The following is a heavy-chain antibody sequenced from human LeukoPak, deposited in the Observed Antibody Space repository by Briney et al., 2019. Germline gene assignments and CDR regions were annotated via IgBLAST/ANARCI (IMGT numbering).Heavy chain of an antibody. J-gene: IGHJ4*02. Sequence: GASVKVSCKASGYTFTSYGISWVRQAPGQGLEWMGWISAYNGNTNYAQKLQGRVTMTTDTSTSTAYMELRSLRSDDTAVYYCARDSCSSTSCYGELDYWGQGTLVTVSS. CDR2: ISAYNGNT. D-gene: IGHD2-2*01. CDR1: GYTFTSYG. CDR3: ARDSCSSTSCYGELDY. V-gene: IGHV1-18*01.